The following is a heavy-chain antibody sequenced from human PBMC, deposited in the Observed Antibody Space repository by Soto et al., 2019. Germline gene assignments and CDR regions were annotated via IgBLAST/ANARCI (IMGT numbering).Heavy chain of an antibody. CDR1: GFTFSRFD. Sequence: GGSLRLSCAASGFTFSRFDLHLVRQVTGKRLDWVSGIGTSGDPYYAVSVKVRFTVSRDNAKNSIFLEMNSLRAGDTAVYFCARAVPGYGGYYFEYWGQGALVTVSS. CDR3: ARAVPGYGGYYFEY. J-gene: IGHJ4*02. CDR2: IGTSGDP. D-gene: IGHD4-17*01. V-gene: IGHV3-13*05.